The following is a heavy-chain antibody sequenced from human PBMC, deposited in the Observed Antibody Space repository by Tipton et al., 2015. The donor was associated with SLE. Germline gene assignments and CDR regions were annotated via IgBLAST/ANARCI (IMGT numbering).Heavy chain of an antibody. D-gene: IGHD3-3*01. V-gene: IGHV3-11*06. J-gene: IGHJ4*02. CDR1: GFTFSDYY. Sequence: SLRLSCAASGFTFSDYYMIWIRQAPGKGLEWVSYISSGSSYTNYADSVKGRFTISRDNAKNSLYLRMNSLRAEDTAVYYCARNYDVWSGSLDYWGQGTLVTVSS. CDR3: ARNYDVWSGSLDY. CDR2: ISSGSSYT.